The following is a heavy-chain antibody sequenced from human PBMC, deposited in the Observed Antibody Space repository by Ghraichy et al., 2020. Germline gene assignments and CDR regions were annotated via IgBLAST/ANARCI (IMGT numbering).Heavy chain of an antibody. Sequence: SETLSLTCAVSGGSISSSNWWSWVRQPPGKGLEWIGEIHHSGNTNYSPSLKSRVTISVDKSKNQFSLKVSSVTAADTAVYYCARVQEDATYYYGSGLFAVDLWGQGTQVTVSS. CDR3: ARVQEDATYYYGSGLFAVDL. V-gene: IGHV4-4*02. CDR2: IHHSGNT. CDR1: GGSISSSNW. D-gene: IGHD3-10*01. J-gene: IGHJ5*02.